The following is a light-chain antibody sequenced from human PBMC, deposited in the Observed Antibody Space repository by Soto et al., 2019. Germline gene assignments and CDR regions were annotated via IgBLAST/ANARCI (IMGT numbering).Light chain of an antibody. CDR2: KGT. CDR1: SDDVGAYNS. CDR3: CSSAPESTHV. Sequence: QSALAQPASVSGSPGQSITISCTGTSDDVGAYNSVSWYQQLPHKAPQVILYKGTQRPSGVSSRFSGSTSGNAASLTISGLQADDEADYFCCSSAPESTHVFGTGTRSPS. J-gene: IGLJ1*01. V-gene: IGLV2-23*01.